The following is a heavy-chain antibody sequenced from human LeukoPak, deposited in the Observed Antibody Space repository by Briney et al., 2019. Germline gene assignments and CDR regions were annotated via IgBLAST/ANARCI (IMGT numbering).Heavy chain of an antibody. D-gene: IGHD3-10*01. Sequence: GGSLRLSCAASGFTFSSYSMNWVRQAPGKGLEWVANIKEDGSDKKYVESVKGRFTISRDNAKNSLYLQMNSLRAEDTAVYYCARDLSYYGSGSYSNWGQGTLVTVSS. CDR3: ARDLSYYGSGSYSN. CDR2: IKEDGSDK. J-gene: IGHJ4*02. V-gene: IGHV3-7*01. CDR1: GFTFSSYS.